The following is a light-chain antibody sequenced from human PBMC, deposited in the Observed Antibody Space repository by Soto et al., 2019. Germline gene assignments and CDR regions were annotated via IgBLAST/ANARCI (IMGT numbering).Light chain of an antibody. CDR3: QQYGRTSWT. Sequence: EIVLTQSPGTLSLSPGEGATLSCRARQSVSNNFFAWYQQKPGQAPRLLIYGASTRATGIPDRFSGSGSGTDFTLTISRLEPEDFAVYYCQQYGRTSWTFGQGTKVEIK. J-gene: IGKJ1*01. V-gene: IGKV3-20*01. CDR1: QSVSNNF. CDR2: GAS.